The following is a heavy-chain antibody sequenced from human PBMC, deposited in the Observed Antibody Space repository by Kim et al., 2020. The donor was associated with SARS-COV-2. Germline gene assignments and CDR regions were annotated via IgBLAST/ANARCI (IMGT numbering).Heavy chain of an antibody. CDR3: ARGPNYSPFDY. Sequence: YYAGSMRGRCTISRKNDKNSLYLQMNSLRAEDTAVYYCARGPNYSPFDYWGQGTLVTVSS. J-gene: IGHJ4*02. V-gene: IGHV3-11*04. D-gene: IGHD4-4*01.